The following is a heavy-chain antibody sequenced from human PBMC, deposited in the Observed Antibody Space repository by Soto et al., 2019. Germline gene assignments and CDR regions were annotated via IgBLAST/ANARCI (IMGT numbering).Heavy chain of an antibody. CDR3: ARDRGGSSGWSQVFDY. CDR1: GFTFSSYS. Sequence: PGGSLRLSCAASGFTFSSYSMNWVRQAPGKGLEWVSSISSSSSYIYYADSVKGRFTISRDNAKNSLYLQMNSLRAEDTAVYYCARDRGGSSGWSQVFDYWGQGTLVTVSS. J-gene: IGHJ4*02. CDR2: ISSSSSYI. V-gene: IGHV3-21*01. D-gene: IGHD6-19*01.